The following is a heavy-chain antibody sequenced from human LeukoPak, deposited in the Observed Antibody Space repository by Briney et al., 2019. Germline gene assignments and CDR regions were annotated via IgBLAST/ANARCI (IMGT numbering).Heavy chain of an antibody. V-gene: IGHV4-59*01. CDR2: IYYSGST. J-gene: IGHJ6*02. Sequence: SETLSLTCTVSGGSISSYYWSWIRQPPGKGLEWIGYIYYSGSTDYNPSLKSRVTISVDTSKNQFSLNVTSVTAADTAVYYCARADAYYYGMDVWGQGTTVTVSS. CDR1: GGSISSYY. CDR3: ARADAYYYGMDV.